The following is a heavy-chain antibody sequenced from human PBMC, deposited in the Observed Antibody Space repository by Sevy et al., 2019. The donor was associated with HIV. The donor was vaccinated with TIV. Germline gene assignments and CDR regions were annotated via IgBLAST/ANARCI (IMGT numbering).Heavy chain of an antibody. Sequence: GGSLRLSCAASGFTFSSYAMSWVRQAPGKGLEWVSAISGSGGSTYYADTVKGRFTISRDNAKNTMYLQMNSLRAEDTAVYYCARAARGYCSGGSCYFDYWGQGTLVTVSS. CDR1: GFTFSSYA. J-gene: IGHJ4*02. CDR3: ARAARGYCSGGSCYFDY. V-gene: IGHV3-23*01. D-gene: IGHD2-15*01. CDR2: ISGSGGST.